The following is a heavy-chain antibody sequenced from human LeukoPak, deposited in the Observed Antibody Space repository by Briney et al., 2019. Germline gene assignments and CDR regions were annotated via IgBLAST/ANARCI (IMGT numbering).Heavy chain of an antibody. V-gene: IGHV5-51*01. D-gene: IGHD3-22*01. CDR1: GYSFTNYW. CDR2: IYPDDSDT. J-gene: IGHJ3*01. Sequence: GESLKISCKGSGYSFTNYWIGWVRQMPGKGLEWMGIIYPDDSDTRYSPSFQGQVTISADKSVRTAYLQWGSLKASDTAMYYCARPNITSYYDSRGYDAFDVWGQGTMVTVSS. CDR3: ARPNITSYYDSRGYDAFDV.